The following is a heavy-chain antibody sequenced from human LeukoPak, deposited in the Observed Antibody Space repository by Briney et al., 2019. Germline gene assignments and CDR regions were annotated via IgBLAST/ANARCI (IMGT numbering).Heavy chain of an antibody. J-gene: IGHJ5*02. CDR1: GYSFSKYW. Sequence: GESLKISCTASGYSFSKYWIGWVRQVPGKGLEWMGIIYPGDSDTRYSPSFQGQVTISADKSISTAYLQWSSLKASDTAMYYCARLSLRYSSSWYNWFDPWGQGTLVTVSS. D-gene: IGHD6-13*01. CDR3: ARLSLRYSSSWYNWFDP. CDR2: IYPGDSDT. V-gene: IGHV5-51*01.